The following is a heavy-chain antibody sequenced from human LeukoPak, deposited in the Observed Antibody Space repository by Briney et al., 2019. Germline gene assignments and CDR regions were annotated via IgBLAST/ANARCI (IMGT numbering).Heavy chain of an antibody. Sequence: APETLSLTCTVSGGSISSYYWSWIRQPPGKGLEWIGYTYYSGSTNYNPSLKSRVTISVDTSKNQFSLKLSSVTAADTAVYYCARGLNRYYFDYWGQGTLVTVSS. V-gene: IGHV4-59*01. CDR1: GGSISSYY. D-gene: IGHD3-16*01. J-gene: IGHJ4*02. CDR2: TYYSGST. CDR3: ARGLNRYYFDY.